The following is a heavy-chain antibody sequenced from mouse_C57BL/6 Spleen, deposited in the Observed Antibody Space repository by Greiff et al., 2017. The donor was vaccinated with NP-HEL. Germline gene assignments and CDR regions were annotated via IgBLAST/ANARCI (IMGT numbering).Heavy chain of an antibody. CDR2: ISDGGSYT. D-gene: IGHD2-1*01. J-gene: IGHJ2*01. CDR1: GFTFSSYA. CDR3: ARDDYGNYFDY. Sequence: DVMLVESGGGLVKPGGPLKLSCAASGFTFSSYAMSWVRQTPEKRLEWVATISDGGSYTYYPDNVKGRFTISRDNAKNNLYLQMSHLKSEDTAMYYCARDDYGNYFDYWGQGTTLTVSS. V-gene: IGHV5-4*01.